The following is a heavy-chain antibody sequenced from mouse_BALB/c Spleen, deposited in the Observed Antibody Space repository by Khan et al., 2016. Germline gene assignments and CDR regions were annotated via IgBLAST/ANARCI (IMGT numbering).Heavy chain of an antibody. J-gene: IGHJ2*01. Sequence: QVQLKQSGAELVKPGTSVKMSCKASDYTFSRYWMHWVKQRPGQGLEWIGDIYPGSDSPNHNEKFKSKATLTVDTSSSTAYMQLSSLTSEDSAVYYCARLGPEDYFDYWGQGTTLTVSS. V-gene: IGHV1-55*01. CDR1: DYTFSRYW. D-gene: IGHD4-1*01. CDR3: ARLGPEDYFDY. CDR2: IYPGSDSP.